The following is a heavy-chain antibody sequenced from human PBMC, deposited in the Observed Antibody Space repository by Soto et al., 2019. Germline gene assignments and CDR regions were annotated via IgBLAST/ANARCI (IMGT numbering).Heavy chain of an antibody. Sequence: GASVKVSCKASGYTFTSYGISWVRHAPGQGLEWMGWISAYNGNTNYAQKLQGRVTMTTDTSTSTAYMELRSLRSDDTAVYYCARDMIRNYDILTGHLGYYYYGMDVWGQGTTVTVSS. CDR3: ARDMIRNYDILTGHLGYYYYGMDV. D-gene: IGHD3-9*01. CDR2: ISAYNGNT. CDR1: GYTFTSYG. J-gene: IGHJ6*02. V-gene: IGHV1-18*01.